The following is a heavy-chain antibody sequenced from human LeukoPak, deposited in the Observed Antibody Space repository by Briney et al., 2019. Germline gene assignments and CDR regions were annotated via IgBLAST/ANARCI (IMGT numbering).Heavy chain of an antibody. CDR3: ARDMGYYDSSGYYSG. CDR1: GFTFSSYS. J-gene: IGHJ4*02. Sequence: GGSLTLSCAASGFTFSSYSMNWVRQAPAKGLEWVSSISSSSSYIYYADSVKGRFTISRDNAKNSLYLQMNSLRAEDTAVYYCARDMGYYDSSGYYSGWGQGTLVTVSS. CDR2: ISSSSSYI. V-gene: IGHV3-21*01. D-gene: IGHD3-22*01.